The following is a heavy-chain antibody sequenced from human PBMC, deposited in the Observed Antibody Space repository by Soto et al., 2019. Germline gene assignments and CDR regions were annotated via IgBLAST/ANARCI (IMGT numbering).Heavy chain of an antibody. CDR2: IWYDGSNK. Sequence: GGSLRLSCAASGFTFSSYGMHWVRQAPGKGLEWVAVIWYDGSNKYYADSVKGRFTISRDNSKNTLYLQMNSLRAEDTAVYYCAREWDGLPYVWDAFDIWGQGTMVTVSS. CDR1: GFTFSSYG. V-gene: IGHV3-33*01. D-gene: IGHD3-10*02. J-gene: IGHJ3*02. CDR3: AREWDGLPYVWDAFDI.